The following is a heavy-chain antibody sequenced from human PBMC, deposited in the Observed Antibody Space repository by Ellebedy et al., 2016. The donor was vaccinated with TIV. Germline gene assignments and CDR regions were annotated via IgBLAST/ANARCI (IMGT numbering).Heavy chain of an antibody. D-gene: IGHD3-3*01. Sequence: PGGSLRLSCAASRFSFTTSAIHWVRQAPGMGLEWVTYISYNGGHTNYADSVKGRLTVSRDNSKSTVYLQMNSLTVDDTAVYYCMRRFNYASDIWGRGTMVTVSS. J-gene: IGHJ3*02. V-gene: IGHV3-30*04. CDR2: ISYNGGHT. CDR3: MRRFNYASDI. CDR1: RFSFTTSA.